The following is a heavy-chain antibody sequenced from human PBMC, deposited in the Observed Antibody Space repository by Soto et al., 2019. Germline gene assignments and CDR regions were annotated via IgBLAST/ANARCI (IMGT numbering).Heavy chain of an antibody. CDR1: GGSISNYY. J-gene: IGHJ5*02. CDR3: ARAYYDRSGYAVDP. CDR2: VHDSWGS. V-gene: IGHV4-59*08. Sequence: SETLSLTCTVSGGSISNYYWSWFRQTPGKGLEWIGYVHDSWGSNYNPSLKSRVAISLDTSKSQFSLKLTSVTATDTAVYYCARAYYDRSGYAVDPWGQGTLVTVSS. D-gene: IGHD3-22*01.